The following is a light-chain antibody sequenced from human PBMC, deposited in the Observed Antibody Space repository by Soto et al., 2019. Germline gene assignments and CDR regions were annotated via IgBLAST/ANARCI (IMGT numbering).Light chain of an antibody. J-gene: IGKJ1*01. V-gene: IGKV3-15*01. CDR3: HEYNTWPWT. Sequence: ETVMTQSPATLSVSPGETATLSCRTSQGLNRNLAWYQQKPGQAPRVLIYGASTRATGIPARFSGSGSGTECIITISSLQSEDFAVYYCHEYNTWPWTFGQGTKVDIK. CDR2: GAS. CDR1: QGLNRN.